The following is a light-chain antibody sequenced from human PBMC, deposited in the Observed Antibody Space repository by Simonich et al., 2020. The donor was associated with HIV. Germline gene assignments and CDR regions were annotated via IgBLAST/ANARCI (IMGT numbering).Light chain of an antibody. V-gene: IGKV3-11*01. CDR1: QSVRSQ. CDR2: EAS. Sequence: EIVLTQSPATLSLSPGERATLFCRASQSVRSQIAWYQQKPGQAPRLLIYEASNRATGIPARFSGSGSGTGFTLTVSSLEPEDFAVYYCQQYGSSPPYTFGQGTKLEFK. CDR3: QQYGSSPPYT. J-gene: IGKJ2*01.